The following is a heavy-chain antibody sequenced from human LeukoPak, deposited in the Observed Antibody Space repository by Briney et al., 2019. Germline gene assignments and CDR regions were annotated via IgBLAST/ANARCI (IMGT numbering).Heavy chain of an antibody. CDR2: TRNKANSYTT. CDR1: GFTFSDHY. CDR3: ASEGERRGAFDI. Sequence: PGESLRLSCAASGFTFSDHYMDWVRQAPGKGLEWVGRTRNKANSYTTEYAASVKGRFTISRDDSKNSLYLQMNSLKTEDTAVYYCASEGERRGAFDIWGQGTMVTVSS. J-gene: IGHJ3*02. V-gene: IGHV3-72*01. D-gene: IGHD1-1*01.